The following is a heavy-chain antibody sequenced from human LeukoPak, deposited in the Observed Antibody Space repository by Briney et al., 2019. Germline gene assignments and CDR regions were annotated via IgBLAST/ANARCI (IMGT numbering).Heavy chain of an antibody. Sequence: GGSLRLSCAASGFTFSSYVMHWVGQAPGKGLEWVAFIRYDGSNKYYADSVKGRFTISRDNSKNTLYLQMNSLRAEDTAAYYCANPKGSGSYVFDYWGQGTLVTVSS. CDR3: ANPKGSGSYVFDY. CDR2: IRYDGSNK. D-gene: IGHD3-10*01. CDR1: GFTFSSYV. V-gene: IGHV3-30*02. J-gene: IGHJ4*02.